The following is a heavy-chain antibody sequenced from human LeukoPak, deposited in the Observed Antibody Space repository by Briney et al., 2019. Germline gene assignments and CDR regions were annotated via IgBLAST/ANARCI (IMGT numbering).Heavy chain of an antibody. J-gene: IGHJ4*02. CDR3: AKDMSPYGSGSPDY. CDR1: GFTFDDYA. D-gene: IGHD3-10*01. V-gene: IGHV3-9*01. CDR2: ISWNSGSI. Sequence: PGRSLRLSCAASGFTFDDYAMHWVRQAPGKGLEWVSGISWNSGSIGYADSVKGRFAISRDNAKNSLYLQMNSLRAEDTALYYCAKDMSPYGSGSPDYWGQGTLVTVSS.